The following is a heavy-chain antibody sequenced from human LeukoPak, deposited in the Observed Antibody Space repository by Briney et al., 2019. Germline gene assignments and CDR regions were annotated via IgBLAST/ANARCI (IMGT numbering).Heavy chain of an antibody. J-gene: IGHJ3*02. CDR3: ARCRSGGSCYASAFDI. D-gene: IGHD2-15*01. Sequence: PGGSLRLSCAASGFTFSSYAMHWVRQAPGKGLEWVAVISYDGSNKYYADSVKGRFTISRDNSKNTLYLQMNSLRAEDTAVYYCARCRSGGSCYASAFDIWGQGTMVTVSS. V-gene: IGHV3-30*04. CDR2: ISYDGSNK. CDR1: GFTFSSYA.